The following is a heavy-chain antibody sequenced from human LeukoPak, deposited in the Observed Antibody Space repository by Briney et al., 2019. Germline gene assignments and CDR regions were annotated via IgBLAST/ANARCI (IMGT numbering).Heavy chain of an antibody. CDR2: ITSGGGAT. J-gene: IGHJ4*02. Sequence: PGGSLRLSCAASGFTFSNYAMSWGRQAPGKGLEWVSAITSGGGATYYAGSVKGRFTIPRDNSKNTLYLQMNSLRAEDTAVYYCARDPPRAAWVFDYWGQGTLVSVSS. V-gene: IGHV3-23*01. CDR3: ARDPPRAAWVFDY. D-gene: IGHD6-25*01. CDR1: GFTFSNYA.